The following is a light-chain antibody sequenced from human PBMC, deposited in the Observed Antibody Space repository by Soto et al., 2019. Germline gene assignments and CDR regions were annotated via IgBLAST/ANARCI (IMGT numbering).Light chain of an antibody. V-gene: IGKV3D-20*02. CDR2: QTS. J-gene: IGKJ1*01. CDR3: HQRQSWPRT. CDR1: QTVSTNY. Sequence: EIVLTQSPGTLSLSPGERATLSCRASQTVSTNYLAWYQQKPGQAPRLLIYQTSLRAAGIPARFSASGSGTDFTLNISDVQPEDFALYYCHQRQSWPRTVGQRTKVEIK.